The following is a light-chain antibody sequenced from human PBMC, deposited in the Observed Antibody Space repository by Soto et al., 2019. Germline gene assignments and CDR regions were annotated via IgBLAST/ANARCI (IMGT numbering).Light chain of an antibody. J-gene: IGKJ1*01. CDR1: QSISSW. V-gene: IGKV1-5*01. CDR2: DAS. CDR3: QQYNSYWT. Sequence: DIQMTQSPSTLSASVGDRVTITCRASQSISSWLAWYQQQPGKAPKLLIYDASSLESGVPSRFSGSGSGTGFTLTISSLQPDDFATYYCQQYNSYWTFGQGTKVEIK.